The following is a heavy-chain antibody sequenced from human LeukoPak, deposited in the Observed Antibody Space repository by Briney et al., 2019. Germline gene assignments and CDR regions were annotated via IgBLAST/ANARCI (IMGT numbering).Heavy chain of an antibody. J-gene: IGHJ6*02. D-gene: IGHD3-3*01. Sequence: ASVKVSCKASGYTFTGYYMHWVRQAPGQGLEWMGRINPNSGGTNYAQKFQGRVTMTRDTSKNQFSLKLSSVTAADTAVYYCARDNSYDFWSGYYTGLGMDVWGQGTTVTVSS. V-gene: IGHV1-2*06. CDR2: INPNSGGT. CDR3: ARDNSYDFWSGYYTGLGMDV. CDR1: GYTFTGYY.